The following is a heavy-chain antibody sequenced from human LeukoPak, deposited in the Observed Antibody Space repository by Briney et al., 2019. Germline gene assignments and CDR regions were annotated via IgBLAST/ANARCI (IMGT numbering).Heavy chain of an antibody. CDR3: ARGALTGVTTYFDY. Sequence: PGGSLRLSCAASGFTFSSYWMHWVRQAPGKGLVWVSRINGDGSSTTYVDSVMGRFTISRDNAKNTLYLQMNSVRAEDTAVYYCARGALTGVTTYFDYWGQGTLVTVSS. CDR1: GFTFSSYW. V-gene: IGHV3-74*01. J-gene: IGHJ4*02. D-gene: IGHD3-3*01. CDR2: INGDGSST.